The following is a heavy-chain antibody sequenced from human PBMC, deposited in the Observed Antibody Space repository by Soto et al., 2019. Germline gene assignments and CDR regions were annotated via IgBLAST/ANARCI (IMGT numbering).Heavy chain of an antibody. Sequence: GESLKISCKGSGYSFTTYWIGWVRQMPGKGLEWMGIIYPGDSETRYSPSFQGQVTISADKSISTAYLQWSSLKASDSAMYYCARHGYDSSGYYIPDAFDIWGQGTMVTVSS. J-gene: IGHJ3*02. D-gene: IGHD3-22*01. CDR1: GYSFTTYW. CDR2: IYPGDSET. CDR3: ARHGYDSSGYYIPDAFDI. V-gene: IGHV5-51*01.